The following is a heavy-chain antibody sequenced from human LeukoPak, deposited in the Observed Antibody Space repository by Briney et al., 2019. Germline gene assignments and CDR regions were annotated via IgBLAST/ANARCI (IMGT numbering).Heavy chain of an antibody. CDR3: VKGRTEWFNGASFDY. D-gene: IGHD3-3*01. J-gene: IGHJ4*02. CDR1: GFTFITYG. V-gene: IGHV3-30*18. CDR2: TSYEGSDK. Sequence: GGSLRLSCAASGFTFITYGMHWARQAPGKGREWVAVTSYEGSDKYYADSVKGRFTISRENSQNTLYLQMKSLRAEDTAVYYCVKGRTEWFNGASFDYWGQGTLVTVSS.